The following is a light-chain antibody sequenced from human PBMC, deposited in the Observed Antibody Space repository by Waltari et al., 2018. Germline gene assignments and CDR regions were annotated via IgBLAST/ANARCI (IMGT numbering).Light chain of an antibody. V-gene: IGKV1-12*01. CDR1: QGISSR. CDR2: DAS. J-gene: IGKJ1*01. Sequence: DIQMTPSPSSVSPSVRDRITLTCLASQGISSRLAWYQQKPGKAPKLLIYDASSLHSGVPSRFSGSGSGTEFTLTISSLQPEDFATYYCQQVDSFPRTFGQGTKVEVK. CDR3: QQVDSFPRT.